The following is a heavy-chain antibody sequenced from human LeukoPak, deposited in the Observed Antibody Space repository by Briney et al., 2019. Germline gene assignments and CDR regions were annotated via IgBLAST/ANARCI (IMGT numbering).Heavy chain of an antibody. V-gene: IGHV3-7*01. CDR1: GFTFSNAY. CDR3: ARLGARQILEY. Sequence: PGGSLRLSCAASGFTFSNAYMSWVRQAPGKGLEWVANIKQDGGEKYYLDSVKGRFTVSRDNAKNSLYLQMNSLRAEDTAVYYCARLGARQILEYWGQGTLVTVSS. D-gene: IGHD4-17*01. J-gene: IGHJ4*02. CDR2: IKQDGGEK.